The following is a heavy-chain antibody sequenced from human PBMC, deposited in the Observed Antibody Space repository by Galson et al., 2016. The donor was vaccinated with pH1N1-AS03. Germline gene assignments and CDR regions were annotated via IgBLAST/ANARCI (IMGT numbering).Heavy chain of an antibody. D-gene: IGHD3-3*01. CDR3: ARGGDSSDI. Sequence: ASGYIFTTYGIKWVRQAPGQGLEWMGWISVYTGKTHYAQNLQDRVTMTRDTSTSTAYMELRSLRSDDTAVYYCARGGDSSDIWGQGTLVTVSS. CDR2: ISVYTGKT. J-gene: IGHJ4*02. V-gene: IGHV1-18*01. CDR1: GYIFTTYG.